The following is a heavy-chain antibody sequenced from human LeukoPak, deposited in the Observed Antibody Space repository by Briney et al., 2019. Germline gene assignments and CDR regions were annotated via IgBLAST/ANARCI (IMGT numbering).Heavy chain of an antibody. CDR3: ARQTPAPYCSGGSCYFDY. Sequence: SETLSLTCTVSGGSISSYYWSWIRQPPGKELEGIGYIYYSGSTNYNPSLTSRVTISVDTSKNQFSLKLSSVTAADTAVYYCARQTPAPYCSGGSCYFDYWGQGTLVTVSS. CDR2: IYYSGST. CDR1: GGSISSYY. J-gene: IGHJ4*02. V-gene: IGHV4-59*08. D-gene: IGHD2-15*01.